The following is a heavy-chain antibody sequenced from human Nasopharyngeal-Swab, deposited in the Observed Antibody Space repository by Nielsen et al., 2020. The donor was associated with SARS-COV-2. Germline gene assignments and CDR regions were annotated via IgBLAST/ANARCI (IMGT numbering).Heavy chain of an antibody. CDR3: ARQEGIAVAGTNYYYYYGMDV. CDR2: ISAYNGNT. D-gene: IGHD6-19*01. V-gene: IGHV1-18*01. Sequence: ASVKVSCKASGYTFTSYAMHWVRQAPGQRLEWMGWISAYNGNTNYAQKLQGRVTMTTDTSTSTAYMELRSLRSDDTAVYYCARQEGIAVAGTNYYYYYGMDVWGQGTTVTVSS. J-gene: IGHJ6*02. CDR1: GYTFTSYA.